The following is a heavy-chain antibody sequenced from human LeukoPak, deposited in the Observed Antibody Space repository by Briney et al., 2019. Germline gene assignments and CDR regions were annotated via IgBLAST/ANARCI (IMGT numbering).Heavy chain of an antibody. CDR1: RFTFSSYS. Sequence: PGGSLRLSCAATRFTFSSYSMHWVRQAPGKGLVWVSRINTDGSSTSYADSVKGRFTISRDNAKNTLYLQMNSLRAEDTAVYYCAQPDCSGGSYIAEYFQHWGQGTLVTVSS. D-gene: IGHD2-15*01. V-gene: IGHV3-74*01. CDR3: AQPDCSGGSYIAEYFQH. CDR2: INTDGSST. J-gene: IGHJ1*01.